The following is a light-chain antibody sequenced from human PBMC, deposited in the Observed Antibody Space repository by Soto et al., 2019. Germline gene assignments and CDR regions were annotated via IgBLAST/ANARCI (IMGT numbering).Light chain of an antibody. Sequence: VQMTQSPAALSASVGDKVTITCRASQPISIYSNWYQHKPGEAPRLLIYFISRLQSGAPSRFSGSGSGKDFTLTIDSPQPEDTATYYCQQTYSRPVTFCQGTRLEIK. CDR3: QQTYSRPVT. CDR2: FIS. J-gene: IGKJ5*01. CDR1: QPISIY. V-gene: IGKV1-39*01.